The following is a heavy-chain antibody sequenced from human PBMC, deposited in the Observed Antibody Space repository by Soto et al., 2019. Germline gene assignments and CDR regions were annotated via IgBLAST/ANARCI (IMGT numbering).Heavy chain of an antibody. V-gene: IGHV3-30-3*01. D-gene: IGHD3-3*01. Sequence: PGGSLRLSCAASGFTFSSYAMHWVRQAPGKGLEWVAVISYDGSNKYYADSVKGRFTISRDNSKNTLYLQMNSLRAEDTAVYYCARDHSETYYDFWSGYYGMDVWGQGTTVTVSS. CDR1: GFTFSSYA. CDR3: ARDHSETYYDFWSGYYGMDV. J-gene: IGHJ6*02. CDR2: ISYDGSNK.